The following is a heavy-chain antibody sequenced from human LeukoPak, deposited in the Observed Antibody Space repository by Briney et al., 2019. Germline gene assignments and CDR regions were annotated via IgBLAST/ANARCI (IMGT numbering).Heavy chain of an antibody. CDR2: ISPGDSAS. V-gene: IGHV5-51*03. D-gene: IGHD5-18*01. CDR3: ATHTAMDPYYFDY. Sequence: PGESLKISCQGTGYTFTNYWIGWVRQMPEKGLEWMGIISPGDSASTYSPSFQGQVTFSVDKSVNTAYLHWSGLRASDTATYYCATHTAMDPYYFDYWGQGTLVTVSS. J-gene: IGHJ4*02. CDR1: GYTFTNYW.